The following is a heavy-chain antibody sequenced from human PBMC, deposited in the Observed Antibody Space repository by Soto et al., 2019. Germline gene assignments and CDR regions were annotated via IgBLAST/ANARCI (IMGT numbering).Heavy chain of an antibody. J-gene: IGHJ4*02. V-gene: IGHV3-23*01. CDR3: AKDLSADYDFWSGYLRENDY. D-gene: IGHD3-3*01. CDR2: ISGSGGST. Sequence: PGGSLRLSCAAAGFTFSSYAMSWVRQAPGKGLEWVSAISGSGGSTYYADSVKGRFTISRDNSKNTLYLQMNSLRAEDTAVYYCAKDLSADYDFWSGYLRENDYWGQGT. CDR1: GFTFSSYA.